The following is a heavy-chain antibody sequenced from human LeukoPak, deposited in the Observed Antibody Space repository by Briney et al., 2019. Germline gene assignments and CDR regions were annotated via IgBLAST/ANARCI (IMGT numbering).Heavy chain of an antibody. V-gene: IGHV3-74*01. D-gene: IGHD4-23*01. CDR2: INSDGSST. CDR1: GFTFSSYA. Sequence: GGSLRLSCAASGFTFSSYAMSWVRQAPGKGLVWVSRINSDGSSTSYADSVKGRFTISRDNAKNTLYLQMNSLRAEDTAVYYCARDTTVGTLFDYWGQGTLVTVSS. J-gene: IGHJ4*02. CDR3: ARDTTVGTLFDY.